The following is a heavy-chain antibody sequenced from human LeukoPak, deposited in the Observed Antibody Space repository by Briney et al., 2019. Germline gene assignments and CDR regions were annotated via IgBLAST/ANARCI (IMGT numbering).Heavy chain of an antibody. D-gene: IGHD1-26*01. V-gene: IGHV3-21*01. CDR2: ISSSSSYI. CDR3: ARMVGATPNYYFDY. J-gene: IGHJ4*02. Sequence: GGSLRLSCAASGFTFSSYSMNWVRQAPGKGLEWVSSISSSSSYIYYADSVKGRFTISRDNAKNSLYLQMNSLRAEDTAMYYCARMVGATPNYYFDYWGQGTLVTVSS. CDR1: GFTFSSYS.